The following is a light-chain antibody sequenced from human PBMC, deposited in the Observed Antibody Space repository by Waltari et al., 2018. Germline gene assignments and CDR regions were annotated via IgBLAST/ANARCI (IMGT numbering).Light chain of an antibody. V-gene: IGLV1-51*02. CDR2: ENS. Sequence: QFLLTQPPSVSAAPGQKVTISCSGNNSNIGKKYVSWYQQFPGTVPKLIIYENSKRPSGMPDRCSGSKSGTSATLGITGLQPGDEADYYCATWDLSVHTEMFGGGTKLTVL. J-gene: IGLJ3*02. CDR1: NSNIGKKY. CDR3: ATWDLSVHTEM.